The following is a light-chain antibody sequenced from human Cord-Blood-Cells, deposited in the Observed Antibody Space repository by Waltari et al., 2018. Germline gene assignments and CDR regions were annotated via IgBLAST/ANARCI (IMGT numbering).Light chain of an antibody. J-gene: IGLJ2*01. CDR1: SSNIGAGYD. CDR3: QSYDSSLSGVV. V-gene: IGLV1-40*01. CDR2: GNS. Sequence: QSVLTQPPSVSGAPGQRVTISCTGSSSNIGAGYDVHWYQQLPGTAPNLLIYGNSNRPSGFPDRFAGSKSATSASLAITGLQAEDEADYYCQSYDSSLSGVVFGGGTKLTVL.